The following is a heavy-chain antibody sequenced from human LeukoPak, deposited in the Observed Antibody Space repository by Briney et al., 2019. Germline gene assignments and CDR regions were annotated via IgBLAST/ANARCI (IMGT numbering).Heavy chain of an antibody. Sequence: GGSLRLSCAASGFTFSSYAMHWVRQAPGKGLEWVAVISYDGSNKYYAGSVKGRFTISRDNSKNTLYLQMNSLRAEDTAVYYCARDPHYYYDPSYAFDIWGQGTMVTVSS. D-gene: IGHD3-22*01. CDR1: GFTFSSYA. J-gene: IGHJ3*02. V-gene: IGHV3-30*04. CDR2: ISYDGSNK. CDR3: ARDPHYYYDPSYAFDI.